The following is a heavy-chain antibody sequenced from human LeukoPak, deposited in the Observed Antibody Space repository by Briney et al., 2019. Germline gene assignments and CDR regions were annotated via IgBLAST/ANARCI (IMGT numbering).Heavy chain of an antibody. V-gene: IGHV4-39*01. CDR2: VHYSGTT. J-gene: IGHJ4*02. CDR3: ARHGDLYYFDY. Sequence: SETLSLTCTVSGGSISSWTYYWGWVRQPPGKGPEWIASVHYSGTTYYNPSLKSRVTISVDTSKNQFSLKLTSVTAADTTVYYCARHGDLYYFDYWGQGTLVTVSS. CDR1: GGSISSWTYY. D-gene: IGHD7-27*01.